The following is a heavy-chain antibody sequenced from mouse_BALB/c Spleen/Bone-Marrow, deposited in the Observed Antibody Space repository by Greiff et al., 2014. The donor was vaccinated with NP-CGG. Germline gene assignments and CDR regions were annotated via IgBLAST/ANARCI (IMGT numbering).Heavy chain of an antibody. CDR3: XXKNDYYGISSFDY. CDR2: IYPSDTYT. Sequence: VQLQESGAELVRPGASVKLSCKASGYTFTSYWINWVKQRPGQGLEWIGNIYPSDTYTNYNQEFKDKATLTVDKSSSTAYMQLSSPTSXXXXXYXXXXKNDYYGISSFDYWGQGTTLTVSS. J-gene: IGHJ2*01. D-gene: IGHD1-1*01. CDR1: GYTFTSYW. V-gene: IGHV1-69*02.